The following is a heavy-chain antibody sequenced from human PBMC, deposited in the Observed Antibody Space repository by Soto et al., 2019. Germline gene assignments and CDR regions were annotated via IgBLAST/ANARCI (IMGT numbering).Heavy chain of an antibody. CDR1: GFTFSSYG. Sequence: GGSLRPSCAASGFTFSSYGMHWVRQAPGKGLEWVAVIWYDGSNKYYADSVKGRFTISRDNSKKTLYLQMNSLRAEDTAVYYCARGSVDGGLSYSSLPHRWFDPWGQGTLVTVSS. CDR2: IWYDGSNK. D-gene: IGHD6-13*01. CDR3: ARGSVDGGLSYSSLPHRWFDP. V-gene: IGHV3-33*01. J-gene: IGHJ5*02.